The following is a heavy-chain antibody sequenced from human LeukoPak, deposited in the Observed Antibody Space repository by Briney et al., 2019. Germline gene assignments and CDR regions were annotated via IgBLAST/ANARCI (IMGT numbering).Heavy chain of an antibody. J-gene: IGHJ4*02. CDR3: AASSYYYGSGSYYPYFDY. CDR1: GYTLPELS. D-gene: IGHD3-10*01. Sequence: GSSVKVSCKVSGYTLPELSKHWVRQAPGKGLEWMGGFDPEDGETIYAQKFQGRVTMTEDTSTDTAYMELSSLRSEDTAVYYCAASSYYYGSGSYYPYFDYWGQGTLVTVSS. V-gene: IGHV1-24*01. CDR2: FDPEDGET.